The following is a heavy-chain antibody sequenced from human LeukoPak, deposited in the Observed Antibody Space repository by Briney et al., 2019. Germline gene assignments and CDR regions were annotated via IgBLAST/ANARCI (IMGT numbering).Heavy chain of an antibody. Sequence: GASVKVSCKASGYTFTGYYMHWVRQAPGQGLEWMGWISAYNGNTNYAQKLQGRVTMTTDTSTSTAYMELRSLRSDDTAVYYCARVSPYYYDSSGYYFARWFDPWGQGTLVTVSS. V-gene: IGHV1-18*04. CDR2: ISAYNGNT. CDR3: ARVSPYYYDSSGYYFARWFDP. D-gene: IGHD3-22*01. CDR1: GYTFTGYY. J-gene: IGHJ5*02.